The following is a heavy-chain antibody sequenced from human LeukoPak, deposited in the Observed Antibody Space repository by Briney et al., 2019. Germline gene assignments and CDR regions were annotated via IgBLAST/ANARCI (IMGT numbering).Heavy chain of an antibody. V-gene: IGHV1-2*02. CDR1: GYTLTGYY. CDR2: INPNSGGT. Sequence: ASVKVSCKASGYTLTGYYMHWVRQAPGQGLEWMGWINPNSGGTNYAQKFQGRVTMTRDTSISTAYMELSRLRSDDTAVYYCARDGLHYDFWSGYQNFQHWGQGTLVTVSS. J-gene: IGHJ1*01. D-gene: IGHD3-3*01. CDR3: ARDGLHYDFWSGYQNFQH.